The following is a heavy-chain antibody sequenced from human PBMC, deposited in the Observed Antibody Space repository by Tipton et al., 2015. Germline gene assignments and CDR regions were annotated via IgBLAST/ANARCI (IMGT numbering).Heavy chain of an antibody. Sequence: TLSLTCAVSAYSISSDYYWGWIRQPPGKGLEWIGSISHSGNTYYNPSLKSRVTMSRDTSKNQFSLKQTSVTAADTAVYYCACQDYDSLTRDYQTVDYWGQGTLVTVSS. CDR3: ACQDYDSLTRDYQTVDY. CDR2: ISHSGNT. D-gene: IGHD3-9*01. V-gene: IGHV4-38-2*01. J-gene: IGHJ4*02. CDR1: AYSISSDYY.